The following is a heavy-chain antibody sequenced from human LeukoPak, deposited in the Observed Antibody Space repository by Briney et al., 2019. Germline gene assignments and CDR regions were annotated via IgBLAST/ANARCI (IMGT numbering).Heavy chain of an antibody. J-gene: IGHJ6*03. D-gene: IGHD5-18*01. V-gene: IGHV1-69*06. Sequence: AASVKVSCKASGGTFSSYAISWVRQAPGQGLEWMGGIIPIFGTANYAQKFQGRVTITADKSTSTAYMELSSLRSEDTAVYYCARDRGYSYAKKSSEYYYMDVWGKGTTVTISS. CDR2: IIPIFGTA. CDR1: GGTFSSYA. CDR3: ARDRGYSYAKKSSEYYYMDV.